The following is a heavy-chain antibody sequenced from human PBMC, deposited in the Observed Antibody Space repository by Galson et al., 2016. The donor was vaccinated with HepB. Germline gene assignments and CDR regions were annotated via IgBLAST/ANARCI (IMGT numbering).Heavy chain of an antibody. CDR1: GYSFSTFW. CDR3: ARHTRTKPYSFDY. D-gene: IGHD1-14*01. CDR2: MYPGDSDT. J-gene: IGHJ4*02. V-gene: IGHV5-51*01. Sequence: QSGAEVKKPGESLKISCKGSGYSFSTFWIGWVRQMPGKGLEWMGIMYPGDSDTRYSPSFRGQVTISADKSITTAYLHWSSLKASDTAMYYCARHTRTKPYSFDYWGQGTLVTVSS.